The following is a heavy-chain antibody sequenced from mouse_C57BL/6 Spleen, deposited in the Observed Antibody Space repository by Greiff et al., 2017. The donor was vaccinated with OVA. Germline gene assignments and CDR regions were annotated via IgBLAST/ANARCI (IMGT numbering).Heavy chain of an antibody. V-gene: IGHV1-26*01. CDR3: ARGDGYYEFAY. CDR1: GYTFTDYY. J-gene: IGHJ3*01. CDR2: INPNNGGT. Sequence: VHLQPSGPELVKPGASVQISCKASGYTFTDYYLNWVKQSHGKSLEWIGDINPNNGGTSYNQKFKGKATLTVDKSSSTAYMELRSLTSEDSAVYYCARGDGYYEFAYWGQGTLVTVSA. D-gene: IGHD2-3*01.